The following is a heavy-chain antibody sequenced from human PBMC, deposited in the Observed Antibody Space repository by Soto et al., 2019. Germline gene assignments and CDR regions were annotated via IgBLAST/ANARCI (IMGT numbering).Heavy chain of an antibody. D-gene: IGHD2-2*01. CDR1: GGSFSGYY. CDR3: ARTLVVPAAMGYYYYMDV. CDR2: INHSGST. Sequence: SETLSLTCAVYGGSFSGYYWSWIRQPPGKGLEWIGEINHSGSTYYNPSLKSRVTISVDTSKNQFSLKLSSVTAADTAVYYCARTLVVPAAMGYYYYMDVWGKGTTVTVSS. V-gene: IGHV4-34*01. J-gene: IGHJ6*03.